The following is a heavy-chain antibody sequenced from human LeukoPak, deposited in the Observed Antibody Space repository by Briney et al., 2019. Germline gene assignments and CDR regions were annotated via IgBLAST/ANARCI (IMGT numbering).Heavy chain of an antibody. J-gene: IGHJ4*02. CDR3: ARTAGRTFDY. CDR2: MNPNSGNT. D-gene: IGHD6-6*01. Sequence: ASVKVSCKASGFTFTSHDYNWVRQATGQGLEWMGWMNPNSGNTGYAQKFQGRVTMTRDTSITTVYMELSSLTSEDTAVYYCARTAGRTFDYWGQGTLVTVSS. CDR1: GFTFTSHD. V-gene: IGHV1-8*01.